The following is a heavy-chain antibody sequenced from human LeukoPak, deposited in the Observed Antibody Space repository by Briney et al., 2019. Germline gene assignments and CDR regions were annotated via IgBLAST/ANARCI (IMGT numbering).Heavy chain of an antibody. J-gene: IGHJ4*02. CDR2: IDPSDSYT. V-gene: IGHV5-10-1*01. D-gene: IGHD6-19*01. Sequence: GESLTTSCKGSGYTFTSYWISWVRQMPGKGLEWMGRIDPSDSYTNYSPSFQGHVTISTDKSISTAYLQWSSLKASDTAMYYGARRVVSSGWEDYWGQGTLVTVSS. CDR3: ARRVVSSGWEDY. CDR1: GYTFTSYW.